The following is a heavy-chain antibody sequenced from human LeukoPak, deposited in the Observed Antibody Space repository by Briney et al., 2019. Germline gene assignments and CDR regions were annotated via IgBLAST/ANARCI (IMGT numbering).Heavy chain of an antibody. V-gene: IGHV4-34*01. D-gene: IGHD1-1*01. Sequence: SETLSLTCAVYGGSFSGYYWSWIRQPPGKGLEWIGEINHSGSTNYNPSLKSRVTISVDTSKNQFSLKQSSVTAADTAVYYCAGGSTTLHYWGQGTLVTVSS. CDR3: AGGSTTLHY. CDR2: INHSGST. J-gene: IGHJ4*02. CDR1: GGSFSGYY.